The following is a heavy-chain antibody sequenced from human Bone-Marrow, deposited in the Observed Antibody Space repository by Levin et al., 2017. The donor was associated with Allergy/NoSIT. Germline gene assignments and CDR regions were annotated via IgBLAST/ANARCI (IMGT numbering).Heavy chain of an antibody. CDR1: GGSISGSSYY. D-gene: IGHD6-19*01. CDR2: IYYSGST. CDR3: ARQAGLMGIAVAGVLLELDP. V-gene: IGHV4-39*01. J-gene: IGHJ5*02. Sequence: SQTLSLTCTVSGGSISGSSYYWGWIRQPPGKGLEWIGTIYYSGSTYYNPSLKSRVTMSVDTSKKQFSLKVISVTAADTAVYYCARQAGLMGIAVAGVLLELDPWGQGRLVTVSS.